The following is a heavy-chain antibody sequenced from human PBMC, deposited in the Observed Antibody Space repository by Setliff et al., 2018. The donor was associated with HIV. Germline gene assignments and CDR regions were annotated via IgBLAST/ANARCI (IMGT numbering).Heavy chain of an antibody. D-gene: IGHD3-3*01. CDR1: GVPTSSASYY. V-gene: IGHV4-39*02. J-gene: IGHJ4*02. CDR2: VFFSGTT. Sequence: SETLSLTCTVSGVPTSSASYYWGWIRQPPGKGLEWIGSVFFSGTTYYNPSLRSRIAISVDTSKSDFSLRLNSVTAADTAVYFCSRDVAPPVAGDLWSGDAYWGRGTLVTVSS. CDR3: SRDVAPPVAGDLWSGDAY.